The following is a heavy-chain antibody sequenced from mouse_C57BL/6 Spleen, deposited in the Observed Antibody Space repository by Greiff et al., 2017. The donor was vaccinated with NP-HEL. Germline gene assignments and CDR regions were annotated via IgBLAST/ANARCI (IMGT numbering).Heavy chain of an antibody. CDR1: GYAFSSSW. J-gene: IGHJ2*01. D-gene: IGHD2-3*01. CDR2: IYPGDGDT. Sequence: VQLQESGPELVKPGASVKISCKASGYAFSSSWMNWVKQRPGKGLEWIGRIYPGDGDTNYNGKFKGKATLTADKSSSTAYMQLSSLTSEDSAVYCGALDGYYGYFDYWGQGTTLTVSS. CDR3: ALDGYYGYFDY. V-gene: IGHV1-82*01.